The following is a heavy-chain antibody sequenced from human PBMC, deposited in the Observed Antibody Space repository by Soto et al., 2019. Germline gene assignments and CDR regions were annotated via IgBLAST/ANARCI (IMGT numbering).Heavy chain of an antibody. CDR1: GYTFTNYG. CDR2: ISTNSXHT. D-gene: IGHD3-16*02. Sequence: ASVKVSCKASGYTFTNYGISWVRQAPGQGLEWMGWISTNSXHTDYAQNLRGRVTMTTDTSTTTAYMELRSLRSDDTAVYYCAREEYRQLDHWGQGTLVTVSS. CDR3: AREEYRQLDH. V-gene: IGHV1-18*04. J-gene: IGHJ5*02.